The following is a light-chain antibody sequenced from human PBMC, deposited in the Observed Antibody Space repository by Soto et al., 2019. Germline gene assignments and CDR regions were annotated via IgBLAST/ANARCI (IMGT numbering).Light chain of an antibody. Sequence: QSALTQPASVSGSPGQSITISCTGTSSDVGGYNYVSWYQQHPGKAPKLMIYDVSNRPSGVSNRFSGSKSGNTASLTISGLQAEVEADYYCSSYTSSSTLVVFGGGTKLPVL. CDR1: SSDVGGYNY. CDR3: SSYTSSSTLVV. V-gene: IGLV2-14*01. CDR2: DVS. J-gene: IGLJ2*01.